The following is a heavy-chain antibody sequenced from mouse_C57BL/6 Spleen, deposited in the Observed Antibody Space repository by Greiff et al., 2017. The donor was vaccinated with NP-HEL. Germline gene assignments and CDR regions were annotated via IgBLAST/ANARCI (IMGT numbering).Heavy chain of an antibody. CDR3: ARPIYYGSSFDY. J-gene: IGHJ2*01. Sequence: QVQLQQPGAELVKPGASVKLSCKASGYTFTSYWMHWVKQRPGRGLEWIGRIDPNSGCTKYNEKFKSQATLTVDKPSSTAYMQISSLTSEDSAVYYCARPIYYGSSFDYWGQGTTLTVSS. CDR2: IDPNSGCT. D-gene: IGHD1-1*01. V-gene: IGHV1-72*01. CDR1: GYTFTSYW.